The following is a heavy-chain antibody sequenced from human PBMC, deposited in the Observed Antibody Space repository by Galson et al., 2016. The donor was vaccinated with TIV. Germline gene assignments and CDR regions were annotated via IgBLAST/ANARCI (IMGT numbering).Heavy chain of an antibody. J-gene: IGHJ3*02. CDR3: ARENFGGKPYDAFDI. V-gene: IGHV3-7*01. CDR2: IKQDASEK. D-gene: IGHD4-23*01. CDR1: GFTFSDYG. Sequence: SLRLSCAASGFTFSDYGMHWVRQAPGKGLEWVANIKQDASEKYYGDSVKGRFTISRDNAENLIFLRMNSLRAEDTAVYFCARENFGGKPYDAFDIWGQGTVVTVSS.